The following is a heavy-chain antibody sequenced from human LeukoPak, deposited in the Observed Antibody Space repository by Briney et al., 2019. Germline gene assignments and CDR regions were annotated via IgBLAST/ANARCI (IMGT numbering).Heavy chain of an antibody. J-gene: IGHJ4*02. D-gene: IGHD2-21*02. V-gene: IGHV1-18*01. CDR2: ISAYNGNT. CDR1: GCTFSSYA. CDR3: AGGGTLLFYYFDY. Sequence: ASVNVSCKASGCTFSSYAISWVRQAPGQGLEWVGLISAYNGNTNYAHKLQGRVTITTDTSTSTAYMALRSLRYDDTAGYYCAGGGTLLFYYFDYWGQGTLVTVSS.